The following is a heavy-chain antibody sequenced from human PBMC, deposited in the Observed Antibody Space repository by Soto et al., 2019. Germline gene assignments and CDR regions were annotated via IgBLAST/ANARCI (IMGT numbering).Heavy chain of an antibody. CDR1: GGSISSSSYY. V-gene: IGHV4-39*01. CDR3: ARLVQYGSGSYYNVPRTIDY. J-gene: IGHJ4*02. Sequence: SETLSLTCTVSGGSISSSSYYWGWIRQPPGKGLEWIGSIYYSGSTYYNPSLMSRVTISVDTSKNQFSLKLSSVTAADTAVYYCARLVQYGSGSYYNVPRTIDYWGQGTLVTVSS. CDR2: IYYSGST. D-gene: IGHD3-10*01.